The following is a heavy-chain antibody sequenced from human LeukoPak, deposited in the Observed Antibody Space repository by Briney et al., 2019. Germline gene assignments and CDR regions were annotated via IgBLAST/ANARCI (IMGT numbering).Heavy chain of an antibody. CDR2: TSGYNGNT. Sequence: ASVKVSCKASSYTFTRYGISWVRQAPGQGLEWMGWTSGYNGNTNYAQKLQGRVSMTADTSTSTAYMELRSLRSDDTAVYYCARSGRGTYYYFDLWGQGTLVTVSS. J-gene: IGHJ4*02. CDR1: SYTFTRYG. CDR3: ARSGRGTYYYFDL. V-gene: IGHV1-18*01. D-gene: IGHD1-26*01.